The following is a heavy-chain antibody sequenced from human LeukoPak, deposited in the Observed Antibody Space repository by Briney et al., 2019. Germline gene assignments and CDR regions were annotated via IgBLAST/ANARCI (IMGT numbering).Heavy chain of an antibody. D-gene: IGHD6-6*01. CDR1: GFTVSSNY. V-gene: IGHV3-23*01. CDR3: AKKVRQLVLFWDVDYFDY. CDR2: ISGSGGST. Sequence: PGGSLRLSCAASGFTVSSNYMSWVRQAPGKGLEWVSAISGSGGSTYYADSVKGRFTISRDNSKNTLYLQMNSLRAEDTAVYYCAKKVRQLVLFWDVDYFDYWGQGTLVTVSS. J-gene: IGHJ4*02.